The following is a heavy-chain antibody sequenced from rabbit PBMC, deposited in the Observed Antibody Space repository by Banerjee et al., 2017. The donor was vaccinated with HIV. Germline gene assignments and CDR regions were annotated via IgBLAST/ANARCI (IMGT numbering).Heavy chain of an antibody. D-gene: IGHD8-1*01. CDR1: GFDFSSNA. Sequence: EVKETGGGLVQPGGSLTLTCTASGFDFSSNAMCWVRQAPGKGPEWIGCIYNGDGSTYYASWVNGRFTISRSTSLNTVTLQMTSLTAADTATYFCARVYPDSRYFNLWGQGTLVTVS. J-gene: IGHJ4*01. CDR2: IYNGDGST. CDR3: ARVYPDSRYFNL. V-gene: IGHV1S47*01.